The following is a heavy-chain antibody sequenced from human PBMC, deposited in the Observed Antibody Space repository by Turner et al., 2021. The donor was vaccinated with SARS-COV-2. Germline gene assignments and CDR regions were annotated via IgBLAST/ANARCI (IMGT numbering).Heavy chain of an antibody. CDR2: INPSGGST. J-gene: IGHJ4*02. V-gene: IGHV1-46*04. CDR3: ASSLPAPGGVPGRLDY. Sequence: QVQLVQSGAEEQKPGASVKVSCKASGYTFSSFYMHWVRQAPGQGREWRGIINPSGGSTSYAQKLQGRVTMTRDTSTSTVYMELSSLRSEDTAVYYCASSLPAPGGVPGRLDYWGQGTLVTVSS. D-gene: IGHD2-8*02. CDR1: GYTFSSFY.